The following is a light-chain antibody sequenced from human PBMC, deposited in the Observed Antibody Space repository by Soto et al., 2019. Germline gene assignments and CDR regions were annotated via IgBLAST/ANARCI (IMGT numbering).Light chain of an antibody. Sequence: QSVLTQPASVSGSPGQSITISCTGSSSDVGGHKYVSWYQQHPGTAPKLLIYEVTQRPSGVSNRFSGSKSGTTASLTISGLQAEAEADYYCSSYTFTRTLYVFGAGTKVTVL. CDR2: EVT. V-gene: IGLV2-14*01. CDR1: SSDVGGHKY. J-gene: IGLJ1*01. CDR3: SSYTFTRTLYV.